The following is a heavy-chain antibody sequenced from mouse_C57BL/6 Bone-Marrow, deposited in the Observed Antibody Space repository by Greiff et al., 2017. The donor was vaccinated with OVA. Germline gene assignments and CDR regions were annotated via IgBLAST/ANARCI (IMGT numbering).Heavy chain of an antibody. D-gene: IGHD2-4*01. CDR2: IYPGGGYT. CDR3: AREDYDYDLSYCYFEV. J-gene: IGHJ1*03. V-gene: IGHV1-63*01. Sequence: VQLQQSGAELVRPGTSVKMSCKASGYTFTNYWIGWAKQRPGHGLEWIGDIYPGGGYTNYNEKFKGKATLTAAKSSSTASMQFSSLTAEVSAIYYCAREDYDYDLSYCYFEVGGTGTTVTVSS. CDR1: GYTFTNYW.